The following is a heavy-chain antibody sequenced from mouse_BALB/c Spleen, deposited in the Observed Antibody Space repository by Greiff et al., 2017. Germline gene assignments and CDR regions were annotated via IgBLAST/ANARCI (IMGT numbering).Heavy chain of an antibody. CDR1: GFTFTDYY. J-gene: IGHJ4*01. Sequence: DVKLVESGGGLVQPGGSLRLSCATSGFTFTDYYMSWVRQPPGKALEWLGFIRNKANGYTTEYSASVKGRFTISRDNSQSILYLQMNTLRAEDSATYDCARDPSTGTDAMDYWGQGTSVTVSS. V-gene: IGHV7-3*02. CDR2: IRNKANGYTT. D-gene: IGHD4-1*02. CDR3: ARDPSTGTDAMDY.